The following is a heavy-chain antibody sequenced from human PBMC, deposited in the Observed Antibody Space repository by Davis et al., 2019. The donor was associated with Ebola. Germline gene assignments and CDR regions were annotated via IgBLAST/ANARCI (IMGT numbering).Heavy chain of an antibody. V-gene: IGHV1-46*03. D-gene: IGHD5-12*01. Sequence: ASVKVSCKASEYTFTSYDINWVRQATGQGLEWMGLINPNDGRTIYAQKFQGRVTVTRDTSTTTVYMDLSSLRSEDTALYYCTTPGGQDSGYDVFDIWGQGTMVTVSS. CDR3: TTPGGQDSGYDVFDI. J-gene: IGHJ3*02. CDR1: EYTFTSYD. CDR2: INPNDGRT.